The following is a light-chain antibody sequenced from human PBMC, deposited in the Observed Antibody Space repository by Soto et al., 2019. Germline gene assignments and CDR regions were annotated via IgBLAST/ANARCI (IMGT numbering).Light chain of an antibody. CDR2: DVS. Sequence: QSVLTQPRSVSGSPGQSVTISCTGTSSDVGGYNYVSWYQQHPGKAPKLMIYDVSKRPSGVPDRFSGSKSGNTASLTISVLQAEDDADYYCCSSAGSSSYVFGTGTQLTVL. V-gene: IGLV2-11*01. CDR1: SSDVGGYNY. CDR3: CSSAGSSSYV. J-gene: IGLJ1*01.